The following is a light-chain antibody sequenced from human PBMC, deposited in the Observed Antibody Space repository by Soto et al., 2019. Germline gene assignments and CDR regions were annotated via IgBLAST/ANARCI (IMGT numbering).Light chain of an antibody. CDR2: EVR. V-gene: IGLV2-14*01. J-gene: IGLJ1*01. CDR3: SSFSMSSTLYV. Sequence: QSVLTQPASVSGSRGQSITISCTGTSSDIGDYNFVSWYQQHPGKAPKLMIFEVRDRPSGISSRFSGSKSGNTASLTISGLQTEDEADYYCSSFSMSSTLYVFGTGTKVTVL. CDR1: SSDIGDYNF.